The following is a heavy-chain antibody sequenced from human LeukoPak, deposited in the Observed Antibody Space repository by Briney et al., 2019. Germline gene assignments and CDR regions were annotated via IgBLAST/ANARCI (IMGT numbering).Heavy chain of an antibody. CDR2: IYTSGST. V-gene: IGHV4-4*07. D-gene: IGHD2-21*02. CDR3: ARGRRERDCGGDCYFDY. J-gene: IGHJ4*02. CDR1: GGSISSYY. Sequence: SETLSLTCTVSGGSISSYYWSWIRQPAGKGLEWIGRIYTSGSTNYNPSLKSRVTMSVDTSKNQFSLKLISVTAADTAVYYCARGRRERDCGGDCYFDYWGPGTLVTVSS.